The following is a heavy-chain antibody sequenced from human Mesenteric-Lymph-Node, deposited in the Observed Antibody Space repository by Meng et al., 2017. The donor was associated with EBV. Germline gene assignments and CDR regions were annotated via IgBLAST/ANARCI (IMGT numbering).Heavy chain of an antibody. CDR3: ARGVLFRGVIDLYYFDY. Sequence: QGRRQESDPGLGKPSGTLSLTCAVSGYSISSSNWWNWVRQSPGKGLEWIGEIYPTGSTNYSPSFESRVTMSVDKSKNQFSLILNSVTAADTAMYYCARGVLFRGVIDLYYFDYWGQGTLVTVSS. J-gene: IGHJ4*02. CDR2: IYPTGST. D-gene: IGHD2-21*01. V-gene: IGHV4-4*02. CDR1: GYSISSSNW.